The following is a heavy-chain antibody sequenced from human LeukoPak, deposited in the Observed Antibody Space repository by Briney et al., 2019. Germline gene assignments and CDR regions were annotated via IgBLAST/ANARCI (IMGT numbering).Heavy chain of an antibody. CDR2: IYTSGST. J-gene: IGHJ4*02. D-gene: IGHD7-27*01. V-gene: IGHV4-4*07. CDR3: ASNTGTVFDY. Sequence: PSETLSLTCTVSGISISSYYWSWIRQPAGKGLEWIGRIYTSGSTNYNPSLRSRVTISLEMSKHQFSLNLTSVTAADTAVYYCASNTGTVFDYWGQGALVTVSS. CDR1: GISISSYY.